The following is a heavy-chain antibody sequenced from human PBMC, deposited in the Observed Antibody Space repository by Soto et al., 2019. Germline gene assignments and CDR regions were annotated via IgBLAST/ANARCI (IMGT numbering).Heavy chain of an antibody. D-gene: IGHD2-21*01. CDR3: ARGGLPPPPDP. Sequence: GGSLRLSCVASGISFSNYAMAWARQAPGKGLEWVSTISNSGDEYYADSVKGRFPISRDNSMNTVYMQMNSLRVEDTAVYYGARGGLPPPPDPWGQGTLVTVSS. J-gene: IGHJ5*02. V-gene: IGHV3-23*01. CDR2: ISNSGDE. CDR1: GISFSNYA.